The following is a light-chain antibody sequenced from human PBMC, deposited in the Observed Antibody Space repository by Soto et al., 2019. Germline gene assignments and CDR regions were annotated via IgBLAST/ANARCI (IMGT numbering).Light chain of an antibody. CDR1: QSISNY. Sequence: EIVLTQSPATLSLSPGERATLSCRASQSISNYLAWYQHKPGQAPRLLIYDASNRATATPPRFSGSGSGTEFTLTISSLESEDVAVYYCQQCHKWPRITFGPGTRLEI. V-gene: IGKV3-11*01. CDR3: QQCHKWPRIT. CDR2: DAS. J-gene: IGKJ5*01.